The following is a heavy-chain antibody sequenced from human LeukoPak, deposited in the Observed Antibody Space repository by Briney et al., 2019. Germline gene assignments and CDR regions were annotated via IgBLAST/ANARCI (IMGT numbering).Heavy chain of an antibody. Sequence: GGSLRLSCAASGFTFSSYAMSWVRQAPGKGLEWVSAISGSGGSTCYADSVKGRFTISRDNSKNTLYLQMNGLRAEDTAVYYCAKDLLIGYFDYWGQGTLVTVSS. V-gene: IGHV3-23*01. CDR3: AKDLLIGYFDY. CDR2: ISGSGGST. CDR1: GFTFSSYA. J-gene: IGHJ4*02. D-gene: IGHD2-21*01.